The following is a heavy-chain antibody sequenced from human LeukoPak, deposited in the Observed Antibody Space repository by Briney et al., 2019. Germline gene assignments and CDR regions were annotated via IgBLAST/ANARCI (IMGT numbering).Heavy chain of an antibody. CDR2: MHTSGTT. CDR1: GGSVGSGGYN. D-gene: IGHD3-22*01. V-gene: IGHV4-61*02. J-gene: IGHJ4*02. Sequence: PSETLPLTCPVPGGSVGSGGYNWSCSRQPAGKEMKWIGRMHTSGTTNYNPALKSRVTISEDTSKNQFSLNLTSVTAADTAVYHCARGARRITMIVVVTRGSYFDYWGQGTLVTVSS. CDR3: ARGARRITMIVVVTRGSYFDY.